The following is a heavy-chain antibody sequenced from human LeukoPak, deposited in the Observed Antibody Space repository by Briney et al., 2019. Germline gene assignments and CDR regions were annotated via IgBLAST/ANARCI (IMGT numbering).Heavy chain of an antibody. CDR1: GFTFSTYW. CDR3: ARDIFGGGDY. J-gene: IGHJ4*02. Sequence: GGSLRLSCAASGFTFSTYWMTWVRQAPGKGLEWVANIKGDGSEKYYVDSLKGRFTISRDNAKNSLYLQMNSLRAEDTAVYYCARDIFGGGDYWGRGTLVTVSS. V-gene: IGHV3-7*01. CDR2: IKGDGSEK. D-gene: IGHD3-10*02.